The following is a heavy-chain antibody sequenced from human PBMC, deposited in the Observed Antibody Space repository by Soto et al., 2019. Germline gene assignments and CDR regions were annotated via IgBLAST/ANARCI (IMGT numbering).Heavy chain of an antibody. CDR2: ISYDGSNK. CDR1: GFTFSSYG. Sequence: QVQLVESGGGVVQPGRSLRLSCAASGFTFSSYGMHWVRQAPGKGLEWVAVISYDGSNKYYADSVKGRFTISRDNSKNTLYLQMNSLRAEDTAVYYCAKDLYFVFGVVPAAIHGDQVGYWGQGTLVTVSS. V-gene: IGHV3-30*18. CDR3: AKDLYFVFGVVPAAIHGDQVGY. J-gene: IGHJ4*02. D-gene: IGHD2-2*02.